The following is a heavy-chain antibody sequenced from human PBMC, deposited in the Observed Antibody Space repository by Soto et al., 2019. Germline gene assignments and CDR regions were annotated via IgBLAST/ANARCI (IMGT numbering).Heavy chain of an antibody. CDR1: GYTFTKYT. CDR3: ARGEGYCCDAICFRWFDP. D-gene: IGHD2-15*01. J-gene: IGHJ5*02. Sequence: QVQLVQSGAEVKRPGASVRLSCKASGYTFTKYTIHWVRQAPGQGLEWMGWINAGTGNTKYSQKFQGRLTTARDTSASTAYMDLSSLTSEDTAVYYCARGEGYCCDAICFRWFDPWGQGSLLTVSS. V-gene: IGHV1-3*01. CDR2: INAGTGNT.